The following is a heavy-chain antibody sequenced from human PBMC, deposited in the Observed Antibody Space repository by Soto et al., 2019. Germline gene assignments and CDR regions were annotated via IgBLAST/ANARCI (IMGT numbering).Heavy chain of an antibody. CDR2: IIPIFGTA. CDR1: GGTFSSYA. J-gene: IGHJ6*02. CDR3: ASTPTIDYYYYGMDV. V-gene: IGHV1-69*13. D-gene: IGHD1-26*01. Sequence: SVKVSCEASGGTFSSYAISWVRQAPGQGLEWMGGIIPIFGTANYAQKFQGRVTITADESTSTAYMELSSLRSEDTAVYYCASTPTIDYYYYGMDVWGQGTTVTVSS.